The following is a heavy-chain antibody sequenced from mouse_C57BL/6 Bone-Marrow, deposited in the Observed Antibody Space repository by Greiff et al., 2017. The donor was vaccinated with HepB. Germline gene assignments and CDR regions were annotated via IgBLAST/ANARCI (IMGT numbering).Heavy chain of an antibody. D-gene: IGHD2-1*01. CDR2: ISNGGGST. J-gene: IGHJ3*01. Sequence: EVQLVESGGGLVQPGGSLKLSCAASGFTFSDYYMYWVRQTPEKRLEWVAYISNGGGSTYYPDTVKGRFTISRDNAKNTLYLQMSRLKSEDTAMYYCGKGGVTGFAYWGQGTLVTVSA. V-gene: IGHV5-12*01. CDR1: GFTFSDYY. CDR3: GKGGVTGFAY.